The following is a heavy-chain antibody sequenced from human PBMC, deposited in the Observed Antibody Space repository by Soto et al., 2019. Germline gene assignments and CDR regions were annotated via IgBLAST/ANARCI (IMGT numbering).Heavy chain of an antibody. CDR3: ARDDGLDV. J-gene: IGHJ6*02. CDR1: GFTFRSYW. V-gene: IGHV3-74*01. Sequence: GGSLRLSCAAAGFTFRSYWMYWVRQAPGKGLVWVSHLNGDGSSTNYADSVKGRFTISRDNAKNTLYLQMSSLRAEDTAVYYCARDDGLDVWGQGTTVTVSS. CDR2: LNGDGSST.